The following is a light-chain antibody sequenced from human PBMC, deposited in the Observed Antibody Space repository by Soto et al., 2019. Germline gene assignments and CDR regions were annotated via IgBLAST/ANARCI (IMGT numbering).Light chain of an antibody. V-gene: IGLV2-14*01. CDR3: SSYTSGSTLV. Sequence: QSALTQPASVSGSPGQSITPSCTGTSSDVGGYNYVSWYQQHPGKAPKLMIYDVSNRPSGVSNRFSGSKSGNTASLTISGLQAEDEADYYCSSYTSGSTLVFGTGTKVTVL. J-gene: IGLJ1*01. CDR1: SSDVGGYNY. CDR2: DVS.